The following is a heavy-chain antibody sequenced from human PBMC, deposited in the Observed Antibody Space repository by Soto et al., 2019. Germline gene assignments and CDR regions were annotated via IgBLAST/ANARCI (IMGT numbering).Heavy chain of an antibody. Sequence: QLQLQESGPGLVKPSETLSLTCSVSGDSMSSGTYHWDWIRQPPGKGLEWIGTIYYSGTTHYNPSLKSRVTITVDTSKSQFFLNLSSVTAADTAVYYCARHYASGNYYCPVDYWGQGALVTVSS. J-gene: IGHJ4*02. V-gene: IGHV4-39*01. CDR1: GDSMSSGTYH. CDR2: IYYSGTT. D-gene: IGHD3-10*01. CDR3: ARHYASGNYYCPVDY.